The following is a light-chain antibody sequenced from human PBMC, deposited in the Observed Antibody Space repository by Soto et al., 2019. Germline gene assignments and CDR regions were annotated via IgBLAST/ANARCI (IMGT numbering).Light chain of an antibody. J-gene: IGKJ4*01. Sequence: EIVMTQSRATLSVSPGERATLSCRASQSVSSNLAWYQQKPGQDPRLLIYGASTRATGIPARFSGIGSGIEVTLTISSLQSKDFAVYYCQQYNNWPPLTFGGATKVEIK. CDR2: GAS. V-gene: IGKV3-15*01. CDR1: QSVSSN. CDR3: QQYNNWPPLT.